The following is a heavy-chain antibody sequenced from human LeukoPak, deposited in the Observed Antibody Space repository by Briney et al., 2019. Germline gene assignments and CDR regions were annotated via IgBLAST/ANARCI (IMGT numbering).Heavy chain of an antibody. CDR1: GYTFTGYY. V-gene: IGHV1-2*02. CDR3: ARLLWFGELLSAFDY. J-gene: IGHJ4*02. D-gene: IGHD3-10*01. CDR2: INPNSGGT. Sequence: ASVKVSCKASGYTFTGYYMHWVRQAPGQGLEWMGWINPNSGGTNYAQKFQGRVTMTRDTSISTAYMELSRLRSDDTAVYYCARLLWFGELLSAFDYWGQGTLVTVSS.